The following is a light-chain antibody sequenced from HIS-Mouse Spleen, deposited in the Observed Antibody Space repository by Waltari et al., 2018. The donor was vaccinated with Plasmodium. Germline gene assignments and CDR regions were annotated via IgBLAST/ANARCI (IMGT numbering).Light chain of an antibody. CDR1: QGISNN. V-gene: IGKV1-17*03. Sequence: DIQMTQSPSAMSVSVGDRVTITCRASQGISNNLAWFQQKPGQVPKRLIYAASSMQSGVPSRCSGSGSGTEYTLTISSRQPEDYATYYCRQHNSYPMYTFGQGTKLEIK. J-gene: IGKJ2*01. CDR3: RQHNSYPMYT. CDR2: AAS.